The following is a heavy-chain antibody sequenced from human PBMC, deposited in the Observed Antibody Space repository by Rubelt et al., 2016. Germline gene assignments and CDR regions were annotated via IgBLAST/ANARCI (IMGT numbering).Heavy chain of an antibody. CDR1: GFTFSSYW. J-gene: IGHJ2*01. CDR2: IKQDGSEK. CDR3: AREAGRGLELKYYDFWSGYYTASYFDL. V-gene: IGHV3-7*01. D-gene: IGHD3-3*01. Sequence: GGSLRLSCAASGFTFSSYWMSWVRQAPGKGLEWVANIKQDGSEKYYVDSVKDRFTISRDNAKNSLYLQMNSLRAEDTAVYYCAREAGRGLELKYYDFWSGYYTASYFDLWGRGTLVTVSS.